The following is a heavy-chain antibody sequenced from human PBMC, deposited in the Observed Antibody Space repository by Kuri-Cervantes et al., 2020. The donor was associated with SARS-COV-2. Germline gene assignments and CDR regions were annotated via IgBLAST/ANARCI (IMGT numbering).Heavy chain of an antibody. Sequence: SVKVSCKASGYTFTSYGISWVRQAPGQGLEWMGGIIPIFGTANYAQKFQGRVTMTRDTSTSTVYMELSSLRSEDTAVYYCARDSEGSSWPNYYFDYWGQGTLVTVSS. CDR1: GYTFTSYG. CDR3: ARDSEGSSWPNYYFDY. CDR2: IIPIFGTA. V-gene: IGHV1-69*05. D-gene: IGHD6-13*01. J-gene: IGHJ4*02.